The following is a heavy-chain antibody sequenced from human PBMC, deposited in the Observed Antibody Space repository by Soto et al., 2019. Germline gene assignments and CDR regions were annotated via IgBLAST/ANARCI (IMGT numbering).Heavy chain of an antibody. CDR3: ARGTSIAAAGYYYYYYMDV. Sequence: ASVKVSCKASGYTFTSYYMHWVRQAPGQGLEWMGIINPSGGSTSYAQKFQGRVTMTRDTSTSTVYMELSSLRSEDTAVYYCARGTSIAAAGYYYYYYMDVWGKGTTVTVSS. CDR2: INPSGGST. CDR1: GYTFTSYY. J-gene: IGHJ6*03. D-gene: IGHD6-13*01. V-gene: IGHV1-46*01.